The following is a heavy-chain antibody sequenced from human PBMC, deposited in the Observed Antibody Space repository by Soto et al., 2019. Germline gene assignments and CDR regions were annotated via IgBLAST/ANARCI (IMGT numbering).Heavy chain of an antibody. CDR1: GFTFSGSA. CDR2: IRSKANSYAT. D-gene: IGHD5-18*01. V-gene: IGHV3-73*01. Sequence: GGSLRLSCAASGFTFSGSAMHWARQASGKGLEWVGRIRSKANSYATAYAASVKGRFTISRDDSKNTAYLQMNSLKTEDTAVYYCTRLWDTAMVTDFDYWGQGTLVTVSS. J-gene: IGHJ4*02. CDR3: TRLWDTAMVTDFDY.